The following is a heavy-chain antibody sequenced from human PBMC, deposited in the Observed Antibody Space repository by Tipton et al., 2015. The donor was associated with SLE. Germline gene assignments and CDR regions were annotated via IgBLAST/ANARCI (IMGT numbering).Heavy chain of an antibody. V-gene: IGHV4-59*08. Sequence: LRLSCTLSGGSINAYSWSWIRQPPGRGLELIGYIYYNGNTNYNPSLNSRVTMSIDTSKNQFSLKLTSVTAADTAVYYCARQLGWGDPFAFDYWGQGTLVTVSP. CDR2: IYYNGNT. CDR3: ARQLGWGDPFAFDY. D-gene: IGHD2-21*02. J-gene: IGHJ4*02. CDR1: GGSINAYS.